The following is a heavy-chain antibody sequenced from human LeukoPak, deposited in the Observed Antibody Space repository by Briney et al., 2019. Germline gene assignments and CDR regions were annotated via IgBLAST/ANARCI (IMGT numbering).Heavy chain of an antibody. CDR1: GGSISSYY. Sequence: PSETLSLTCAVSGGSISSYYWSWIRQPPGKGLEWIGYIYYSGSTYYNPSLKSRVTISVDTSKNQFSLKLSSVTAADTAVYYCARITKLGILPLTFDYWGQGTLVTVSS. CDR2: IYYSGST. J-gene: IGHJ4*02. D-gene: IGHD7-27*01. CDR3: ARITKLGILPLTFDY. V-gene: IGHV4-59*08.